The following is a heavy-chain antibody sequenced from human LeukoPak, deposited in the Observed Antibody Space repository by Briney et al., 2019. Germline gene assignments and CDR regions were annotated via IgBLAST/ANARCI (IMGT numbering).Heavy chain of an antibody. CDR2: IIPIFGTA. J-gene: IGHJ4*02. CDR3: ARANLHKGYSSSWYNLHYYFDY. D-gene: IGHD6-13*01. CDR1: GGTFSSYA. V-gene: IGHV1-69*05. Sequence: SVKVSCKASGGTFSSYAISWVRQAPGQGLEWMGGIIPIFGTANYAQKFQGRVTITTDESTSTAYMELSSLRSEDTAVYYCARANLHKGYSSSWYNLHYYFDYWGQGTLVTVSS.